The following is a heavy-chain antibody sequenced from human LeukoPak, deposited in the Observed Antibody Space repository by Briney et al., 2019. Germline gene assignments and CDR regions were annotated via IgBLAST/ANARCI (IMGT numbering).Heavy chain of an antibody. D-gene: IGHD1-14*01. CDR2: INHSGST. J-gene: IGHJ4*02. CDR1: GGSFSGYY. V-gene: IGHV4-34*01. CDR3: ARGAVQPLPESKGDY. Sequence: PSETLSLTCAVYGGSFSGYYWTWIRQPPGKGLEWIGEINHSGSTSYNPSLKSRVTISVDTSKNQFSLKLSSVTAADTAVCYCARGAVQPLPESKGDYWGQGTLVTVSS.